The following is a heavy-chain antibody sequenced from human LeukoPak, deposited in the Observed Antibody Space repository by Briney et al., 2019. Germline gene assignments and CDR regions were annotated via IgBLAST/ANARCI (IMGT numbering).Heavy chain of an antibody. CDR2: ITGSGAST. CDR1: GFTFSSYG. D-gene: IGHD3-22*01. CDR3: AKRDSSGSFYFDR. Sequence: PGGSLRLSCAASGFTFSSYGMSWVRQAPGTGLGWVSAITGSGASTFYADSVKGRFTISRDNSKNTLYLQMNSLRAEDTAVYYCAKRDSSGSFYFDRWGQGTLVTVSS. V-gene: IGHV3-23*01. J-gene: IGHJ4*02.